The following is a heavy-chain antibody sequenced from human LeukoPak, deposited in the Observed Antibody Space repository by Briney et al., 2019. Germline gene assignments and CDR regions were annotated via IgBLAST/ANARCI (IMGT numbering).Heavy chain of an antibody. J-gene: IGHJ3*01. V-gene: IGHV4-31*03. CDR2: IFYNGGS. Sequence: SGTLSLTCSVSGDSMSSGGYLWTWLRQHPGTGLEWLGYIFYNGGSYYSPSLQSRLTISVDTSQKQFFLKMSSVTAADTAVYYCVRLTCSGSSCSGGGAFDVWGKGTVVTVSS. CDR1: GDSMSSGGYL. CDR3: VRLTCSGSSCSGGGAFDV. D-gene: IGHD2-2*01.